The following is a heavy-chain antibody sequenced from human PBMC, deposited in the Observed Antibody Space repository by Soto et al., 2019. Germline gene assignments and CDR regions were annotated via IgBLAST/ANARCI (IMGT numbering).Heavy chain of an antibody. J-gene: IGHJ4*02. Sequence: QVQLVQSGAEVKKPGSSVKVSCKASGGTFSTYAITWLRQAPGQGLEWLGGIIPIFGTTDYARKFQGRVTITAAESTSTVFSELSSLTSEDTAVYYCARGVGAYYFDYWGQGPLVTVSS. CDR3: ARGVGAYYFDY. D-gene: IGHD1-26*01. CDR1: GGTFSTYA. V-gene: IGHV1-69*01. CDR2: IIPIFGTT.